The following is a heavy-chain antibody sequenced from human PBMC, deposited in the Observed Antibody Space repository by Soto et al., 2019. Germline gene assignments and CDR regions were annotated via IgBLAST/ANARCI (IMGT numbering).Heavy chain of an antibody. V-gene: IGHV1-18*01. CDR1: GYTFTSYG. Sequence: QVQLVQSGAEVKKPGASVKVSCKASGYTFTSYGISWVRQAPGQGLEWMGWISAYNGNTNYAQKLQGRVTMTTDTPTGXAYMELRSLRSDDTAVYYCARAEHIVVVTAQTNDYWGQGTLVTVSS. J-gene: IGHJ4*02. CDR3: ARAEHIVVVTAQTNDY. CDR2: ISAYNGNT. D-gene: IGHD2-21*02.